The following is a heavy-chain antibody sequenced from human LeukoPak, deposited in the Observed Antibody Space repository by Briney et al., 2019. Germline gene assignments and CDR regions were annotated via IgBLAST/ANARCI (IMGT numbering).Heavy chain of an antibody. CDR1: GFTFSSYA. D-gene: IGHD6-13*01. Sequence: GGSLSLSCAASGFTFSSYAMTWIRQTPEKGLQWVSAISGAGGNTYYADSVKGQFTISRDNSKNTLYLQLNSLRAEDTAIYYCAKQRQLIRGGVDYWGQGTQVTVSS. CDR3: AKQRQLIRGGVDY. CDR2: ISGAGGNT. J-gene: IGHJ4*02. V-gene: IGHV3-23*01.